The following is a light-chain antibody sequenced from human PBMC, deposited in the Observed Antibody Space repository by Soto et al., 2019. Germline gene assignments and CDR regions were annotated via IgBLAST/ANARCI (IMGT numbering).Light chain of an antibody. Sequence: EIVWTQSPGTLSLSPGERATLSCRASQSVSSYLAWYQQKPGQAPRLLLYGASNRATGVPDRFSGSGPGTDFTLTISRLEPEDLAVYYSQQYGSSPRTFGQGTKVDI. V-gene: IGKV3-20*01. J-gene: IGKJ1*01. CDR2: GAS. CDR3: QQYGSSPRT. CDR1: QSVSSY.